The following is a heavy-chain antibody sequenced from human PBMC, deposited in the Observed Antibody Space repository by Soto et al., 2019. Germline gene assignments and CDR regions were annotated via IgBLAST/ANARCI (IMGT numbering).Heavy chain of an antibody. CDR3: APYSSSNNWFDP. CDR1: GYTFTTYY. V-gene: IGHV1-46*01. J-gene: IGHJ5*02. Sequence: QVQLVQSGAEVEKPGASVKVSCKASGYTFTTYYIHWVRQAPGQGLEWMGNINPSGGATGYAQKFQGRXXMXRVXATSTVYMELSSLTSEDTAMYYCAPYSSSNNWFDPWGQGTLVTVSS. CDR2: INPSGGAT. D-gene: IGHD6-13*01.